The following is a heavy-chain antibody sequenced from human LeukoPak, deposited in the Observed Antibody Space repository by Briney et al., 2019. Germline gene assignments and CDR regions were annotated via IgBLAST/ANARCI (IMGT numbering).Heavy chain of an antibody. D-gene: IGHD7-27*01. V-gene: IGHV3-23*01. CDR3: ARDSRPGAVDY. CDR2: TSSSDAGT. CDR1: GFTLSTYA. Sequence: GGSLRLSCAASGFTLSTYAMSWVRQTPGKGLEGVAATSSSDAGTYHADSVRGRFTISRDNSKNTLYLQMNSLRAEDTAVYYCARDSRPGAVDYWGQGTLVTVSS. J-gene: IGHJ4*02.